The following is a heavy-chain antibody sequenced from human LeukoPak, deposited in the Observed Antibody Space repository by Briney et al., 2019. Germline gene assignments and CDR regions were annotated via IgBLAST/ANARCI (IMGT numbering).Heavy chain of an antibody. CDR1: GFTFTSSA. J-gene: IGHJ6*02. Sequence: SVKVSCKASGFTFTSSAVQWVRQARGQRLEWIGWIVVGSGNTNYAQKFQERVTITRDMSTSTAYMELSSLRSEDTAVYYCARVGATFSYYYYYGMDVWGQGTTVTVSS. D-gene: IGHD1-26*01. CDR3: ARVGATFSYYYYYGMDV. V-gene: IGHV1-58*01. CDR2: IVVGSGNT.